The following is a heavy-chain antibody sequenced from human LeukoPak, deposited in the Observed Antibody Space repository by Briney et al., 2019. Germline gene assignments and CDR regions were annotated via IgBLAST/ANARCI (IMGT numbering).Heavy chain of an antibody. J-gene: IGHJ4*02. V-gene: IGHV3-7*04. D-gene: IGHD6-6*01. Sequence: PGGSLRLSCEASGFTFSNYWMSWVRHAPGKGLEWVANINQDGSEKYFVDSVKGRFTISRDNAKNSLYLQMNSLRAEDTAVYYCARSYSSSRGTFDYWGQGTLVTVSS. CDR3: ARSYSSSRGTFDY. CDR2: INQDGSEK. CDR1: GFTFSNYW.